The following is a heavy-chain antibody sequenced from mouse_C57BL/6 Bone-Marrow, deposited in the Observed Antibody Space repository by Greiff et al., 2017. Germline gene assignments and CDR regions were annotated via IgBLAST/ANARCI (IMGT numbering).Heavy chain of an antibody. D-gene: IGHD1-1*01. Sequence: QVQLQQPGAELVRPGSSVKLSCKASGYTFTSYWMDWVKQRPGQGLEWIGNIYPSDSETHYNQKFKDKATLTVDKSSSTAYMQLSSLTSEDSAVYYCARRIFTTVVAGDYWGQGTTLTVSS. CDR3: ARRIFTTVVAGDY. V-gene: IGHV1-61*01. CDR2: IYPSDSET. J-gene: IGHJ2*01. CDR1: GYTFTSYW.